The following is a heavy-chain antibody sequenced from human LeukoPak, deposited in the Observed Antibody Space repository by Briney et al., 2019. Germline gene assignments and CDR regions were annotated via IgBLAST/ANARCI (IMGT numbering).Heavy chain of an antibody. CDR1: GGSISSSSYY. CDR2: IYYSGST. J-gene: IGHJ4*02. V-gene: IGHV4-39*01. CDR3: ARNYYDTKKPWD. Sequence: SETLSLTCTVSGGSISSSSYYWGWIRQPPGKGLEWIGSIYYSGSTYYNPSLKSRVTISVDTSKNQFSLKLTSVTAADSAVYFCARNYYDTKKPWDWGQGTLVTVSS. D-gene: IGHD3-22*01.